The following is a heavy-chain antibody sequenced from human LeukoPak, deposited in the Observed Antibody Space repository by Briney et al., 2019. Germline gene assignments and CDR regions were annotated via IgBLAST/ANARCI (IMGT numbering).Heavy chain of an antibody. D-gene: IGHD3-10*01. V-gene: IGHV3-30-3*01. Sequence: GGSLRLSCAASGFTSSSYAMSWVRQAPGKGLEWVAVISYDGSNKYYADSVKGRFTISRDNSKNTLYLQMNNLRVEDTAVYYCARDRKYLYYGMEVWGQGTTVTVSS. CDR3: ARDRKYLYYGMEV. CDR1: GFTSSSYA. J-gene: IGHJ6*02. CDR2: ISYDGSNK.